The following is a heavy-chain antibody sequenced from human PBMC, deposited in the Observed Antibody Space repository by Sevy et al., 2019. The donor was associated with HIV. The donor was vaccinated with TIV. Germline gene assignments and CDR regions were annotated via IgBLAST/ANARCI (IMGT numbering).Heavy chain of an antibody. Sequence: ASVKVSCKASGYTFTGYYVHWLRPAPGQGLEWMGWINPKTGGTYFAKKFQDRVTMTTVTSITTAYLDMSGLRFDDTAVYYCARMGDYFDTSGYYPLKYWGQGTLVTVSS. V-gene: IGHV1-2*02. D-gene: IGHD3-22*01. CDR2: INPKTGGT. CDR1: GYTFTGYY. J-gene: IGHJ4*02. CDR3: ARMGDYFDTSGYYPLKY.